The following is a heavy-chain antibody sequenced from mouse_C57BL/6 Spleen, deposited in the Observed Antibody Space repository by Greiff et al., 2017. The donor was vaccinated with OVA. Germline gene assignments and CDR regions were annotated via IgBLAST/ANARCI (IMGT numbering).Heavy chain of an antibody. CDR3: AREGGSDYDAMDY. CDR2: INPNNGGT. V-gene: IGHV1-26*01. Sequence: VQLKQSGPELVKPGASVKISCKASGYTFTDYYMNWVKQSHGKSLEWIGDINPNNGGTSYNQKFKGKATLTVDKSSSTAYMELRSLTSEDSAVYYCAREGGSDYDAMDYWGQGTSVTVSS. J-gene: IGHJ4*01. CDR1: GYTFTDYY.